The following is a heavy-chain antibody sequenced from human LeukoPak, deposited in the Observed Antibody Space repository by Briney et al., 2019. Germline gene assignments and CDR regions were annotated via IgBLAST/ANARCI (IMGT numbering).Heavy chain of an antibody. D-gene: IGHD5-24*01. CDR1: GFTFSSYW. Sequence: PGGSLSLSCAAPGFTFSSYWMSWVRQAPGKGMEWVANIKQDGSEKYYVDSVKGRFTISRDNAKNSLYLQMNSLRAEDTAVYYCARGSRQRWLQLRPGGPYYFDYWGQGTLVTVSS. V-gene: IGHV3-7*01. CDR2: IKQDGSEK. J-gene: IGHJ4*02. CDR3: ARGSRQRWLQLRPGGPYYFDY.